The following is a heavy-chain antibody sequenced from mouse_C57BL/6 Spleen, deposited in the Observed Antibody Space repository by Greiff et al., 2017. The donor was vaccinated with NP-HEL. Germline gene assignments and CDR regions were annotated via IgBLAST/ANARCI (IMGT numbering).Heavy chain of an antibody. CDR3: AVTTVVALDY. J-gene: IGHJ2*01. CDR1: GYAFTNYL. CDR2: INPGSGGT. Sequence: VQLQQSGAELVRPGTSVKVSCKASGYAFTNYLIEWVKQRPGQGLEWIGVINPGSGGTNYNEKFKGKATLTADKSSSTAYMQLSSLTSEDSAVYCCAVTTVVALDYWGQGTTLTVSS. D-gene: IGHD1-1*01. V-gene: IGHV1-54*01.